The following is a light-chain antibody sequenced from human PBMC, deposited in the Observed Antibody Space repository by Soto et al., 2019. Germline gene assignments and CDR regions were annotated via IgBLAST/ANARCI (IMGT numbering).Light chain of an antibody. Sequence: IVLTQSPGTLSLSPGERATLSCRASQSVSSSYLASYQQKPGQAPRLLIYGASSRATGTPDRFSGSGSGTDFTLTISRLEPEDFAVYYCQQYGSSPLITFGQGTRLETK. J-gene: IGKJ5*01. CDR3: QQYGSSPLIT. V-gene: IGKV3-20*01. CDR2: GAS. CDR1: QSVSSSY.